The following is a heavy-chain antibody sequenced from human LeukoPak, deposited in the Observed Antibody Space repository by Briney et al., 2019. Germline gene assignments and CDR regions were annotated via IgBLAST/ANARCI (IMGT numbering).Heavy chain of an antibody. CDR3: ARGPGDIVVVPAEGDYYYGMDV. V-gene: IGHV4-34*01. Sequence: TNYHPSLKSRVTISVDTSKNQFSLKLSSVTAADTAVYYCARGPGDIVVVPAEGDYYYGMDVWGQGTTVTVSS. J-gene: IGHJ6*02. CDR2: T. D-gene: IGHD2-2*01.